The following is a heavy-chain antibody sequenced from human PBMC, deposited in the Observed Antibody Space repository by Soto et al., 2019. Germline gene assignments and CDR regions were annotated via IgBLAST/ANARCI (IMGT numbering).Heavy chain of an antibody. CDR3: ARGAQLASGEMATTPYYYYYGMDV. CDR1: GYTFTGYY. D-gene: IGHD1-1*01. CDR2: INPNSGGT. V-gene: IGHV1-2*04. J-gene: IGHJ6*02. Sequence: GASVKVSCKASGYTFTGYYMHWVRQAPGQGLEWMGWINPNSGGTNYAQKFQGWVTMTRDTSISTAYMELSRLRSDDTAVYYCARGAQLASGEMATTPYYYYYGMDVWGQGTTVTVSS.